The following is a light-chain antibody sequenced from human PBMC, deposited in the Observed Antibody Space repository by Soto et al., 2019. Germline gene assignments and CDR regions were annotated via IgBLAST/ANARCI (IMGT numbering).Light chain of an antibody. CDR2: KAS. CDR3: QQYNSYWT. CDR1: QSISSW. J-gene: IGKJ1*01. V-gene: IGKV1-5*03. Sequence: DIQMTQSPSTLSASVGDRVTITCRASQSISSWLAWYQQKPGKAPKLLIYKASSLESGVPSRFSCSGSGTEFTLTISRLQPEDFATYYCQQYNSYWTFGQGTKVEIK.